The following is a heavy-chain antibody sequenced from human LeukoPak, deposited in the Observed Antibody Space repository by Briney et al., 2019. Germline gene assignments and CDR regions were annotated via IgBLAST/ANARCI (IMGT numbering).Heavy chain of an antibody. J-gene: IGHJ4*02. D-gene: IGHD4-23*01. CDR2: IYSGGTT. Sequence: PGGSLRLSCAASGFTVSTNYMSWVRQAPGKGLEWVSVIYSGGTTYYADYVKGRFTVSRDKSKNTLYLQMNSLRVDDTALYYCAKDGSRWPFEYWGQGTLVTVSS. CDR3: AKDGSRWPFEY. CDR1: GFTVSTNY. V-gene: IGHV3-53*01.